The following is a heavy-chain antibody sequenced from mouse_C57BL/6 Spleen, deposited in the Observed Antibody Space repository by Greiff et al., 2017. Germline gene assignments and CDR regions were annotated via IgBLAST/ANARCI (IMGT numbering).Heavy chain of an antibody. J-gene: IGHJ2*01. Sequence: QVQLQQPGAELVKPGASVKLSCKASGYTFTSYWMQWVKQRPGQGLEWIGEIDPSDSYTNYNQKFKGKATLTVDTSSSPAYMQLSSLTSEDSAVYYCARSRNYYGSGVYFDYWGQGTTLTVSS. D-gene: IGHD1-1*01. CDR3: ARSRNYYGSGVYFDY. CDR1: GYTFTSYW. CDR2: IDPSDSYT. V-gene: IGHV1-50*01.